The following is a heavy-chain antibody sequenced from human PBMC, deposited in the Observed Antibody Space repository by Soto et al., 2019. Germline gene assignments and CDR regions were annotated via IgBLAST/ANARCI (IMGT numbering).Heavy chain of an antibody. CDR1: GFTFSSYW. V-gene: IGHV3-7*05. Sequence: EVQLVESGGGLVQPGGSLRLSCAASGFTFSSYWMSWVRQAPGKGLEWVANIKQDGSENYYVDSVKGRFTISRDNAKNSLYLQMNSLRAEDTAVYYCARAGYYDFWSGYNWFDPWGQGTLVTVSS. CDR2: IKQDGSEN. D-gene: IGHD3-3*01. CDR3: ARAGYYDFWSGYNWFDP. J-gene: IGHJ5*02.